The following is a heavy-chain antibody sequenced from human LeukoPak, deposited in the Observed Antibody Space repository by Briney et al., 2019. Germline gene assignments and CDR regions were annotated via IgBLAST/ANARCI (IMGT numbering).Heavy chain of an antibody. D-gene: IGHD2-2*01. CDR1: GYTFTSYG. Sequence: ASVKVSCKASGYTFTSYGISWVRQAPGQGLEWMGWISAYNGNTNYAQKLQGRVTMTTDTSTSTAYMELRSLRSDDTAVYYCARGILEYRLLYDYYYMDVWGKGTTVTVSS. CDR3: ARGILEYRLLYDYYYMDV. CDR2: ISAYNGNT. V-gene: IGHV1-18*01. J-gene: IGHJ6*03.